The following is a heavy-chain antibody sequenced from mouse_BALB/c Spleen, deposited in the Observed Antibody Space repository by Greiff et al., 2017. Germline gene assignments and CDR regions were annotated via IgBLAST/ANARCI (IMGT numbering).Heavy chain of an antibody. CDR2: ISDGGSYT. Sequence: EVKLMESGGGLVKPGGSLKLSCAASGFTFSDYYMYWVRQTPEKRLEWVATISDGGSYTYYPDSVKGRFTISRDNAKNNLYLQMSSLKSEDTAMYYCARHDGNGAMDYWGQGTSVTVSS. CDR3: ARHDGNGAMDY. J-gene: IGHJ4*01. D-gene: IGHD2-1*01. V-gene: IGHV5-4*02. CDR1: GFTFSDYY.